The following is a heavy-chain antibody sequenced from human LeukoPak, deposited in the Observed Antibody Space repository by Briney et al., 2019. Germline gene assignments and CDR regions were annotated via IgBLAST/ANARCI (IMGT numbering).Heavy chain of an antibody. CDR1: GGSISSGGYY. D-gene: IGHD6-13*01. Sequence: PQTLSLTCTVSGGSISSGGYYWSWIRQHPGKGLEWIGYIYYSGSTYYNPSLKSRVTISVDTSKNQFSLKLSSVTAADTAVYYCARTAAAVYMDVWGKGTTVTVSS. CDR3: ARTAAAVYMDV. V-gene: IGHV4-31*03. J-gene: IGHJ6*03. CDR2: IYYSGST.